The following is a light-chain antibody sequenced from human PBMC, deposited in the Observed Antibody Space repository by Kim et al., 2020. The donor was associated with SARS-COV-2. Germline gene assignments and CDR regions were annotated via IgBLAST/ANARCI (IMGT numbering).Light chain of an antibody. CDR3: NSRESGVNHVV. CDR2: EKN. V-gene: IGLV3-19*01. Sequence: ALGQTVRITCQGDSPRIYYASWYQQKPEQAPVLVIYEKNNRPSGIPDRFSGSSSGNTASLTITGAQAEDEADYYCNSRESGVNHVVFGGGTQLTVL. CDR1: SPRIYY. J-gene: IGLJ3*02.